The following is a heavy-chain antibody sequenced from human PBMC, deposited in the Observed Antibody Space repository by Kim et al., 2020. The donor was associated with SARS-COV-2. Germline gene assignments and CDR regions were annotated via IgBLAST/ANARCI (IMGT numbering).Heavy chain of an antibody. V-gene: IGHV3-48*02. CDR2: IRSGGGDTT. CDR1: GFTFSSYS. Sequence: GGSLRLSCATSGFTFSSYSMNWVRRAPGRWLEWVAYIRSGGGDTTYYADSVKGRFTILRDNAKNSLHLQMDGLRDEDTALYYCVRDPDALDYWGQGTLVT. D-gene: IGHD2-8*01. J-gene: IGHJ4*02. CDR3: VRDPDALDY.